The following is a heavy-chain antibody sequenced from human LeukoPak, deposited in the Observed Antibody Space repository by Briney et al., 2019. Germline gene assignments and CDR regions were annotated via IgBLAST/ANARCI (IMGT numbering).Heavy chain of an antibody. CDR1: GLSFAMLS. CDR2: ISSSSGTI. J-gene: IGHJ4*02. CDR3: AREGDTFDY. Sequence: GQSLTLSCPVSGLSFAMLSARCVRQAPGKGLEWVSYISSSSGTIYYADSVKGRFTISRDNAKNSLYLQMNSLRDKDTAVYYGAREGDTFDYWGQGTRVTVSS. V-gene: IGHV3-48*02. D-gene: IGHD2/OR15-2a*01.